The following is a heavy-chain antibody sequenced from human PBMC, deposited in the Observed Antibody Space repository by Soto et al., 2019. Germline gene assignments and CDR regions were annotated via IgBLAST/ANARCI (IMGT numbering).Heavy chain of an antibody. D-gene: IGHD2-21*01. Sequence: GGSLRLSCAASGFSLSNYGMHWVRQAPGKGLEFVSAISFNGGSTYYANSVKARFTISRDTSKNTLYLQMGSLRAEDMAVYYRARDGHIGMIKAFHYWGQGPLVTVSS. J-gene: IGHJ4*02. CDR1: GFSLSNYG. CDR3: ARDGHIGMIKAFHY. CDR2: ISFNGGST. V-gene: IGHV3-64*01.